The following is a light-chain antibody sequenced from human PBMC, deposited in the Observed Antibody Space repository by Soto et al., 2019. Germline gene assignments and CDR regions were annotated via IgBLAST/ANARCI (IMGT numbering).Light chain of an antibody. Sequence: QSVLTQPASVSGSPGQSITISCTGTNSDVGAYPYVSWYQQHPGNAPKLLIYEVADRPSGVSDRFSGSKSGNPASPTISALQAEDEAVYYCSSYATSGTNVIFGGGTKLTVL. J-gene: IGLJ2*01. CDR1: NSDVGAYPY. CDR3: SSYATSGTNVI. CDR2: EVA. V-gene: IGLV2-14*03.